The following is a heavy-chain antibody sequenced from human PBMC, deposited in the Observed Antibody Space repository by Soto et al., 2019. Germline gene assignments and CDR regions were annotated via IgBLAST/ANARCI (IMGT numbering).Heavy chain of an antibody. CDR2: IYYSGIT. CDR1: GGSVSSSSYY. D-gene: IGHD3-10*01. V-gene: IGHV4-39*01. J-gene: IGHJ4*02. Sequence: SETRSLTCSVSGGSVSSSSYYWGWIRQSPGKGLGWIGSIYYSGITYFNPSLKSRVTISVDTSKNQFSLRLRSVTAADTAMYYCARHQDSFYKDHFDYWGQGALVTVSS. CDR3: ARHQDSFYKDHFDY.